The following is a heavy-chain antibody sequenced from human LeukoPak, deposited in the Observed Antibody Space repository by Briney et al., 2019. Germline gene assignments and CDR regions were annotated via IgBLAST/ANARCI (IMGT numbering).Heavy chain of an antibody. CDR1: GFTFSTYA. CDR3: ARDRSLLRFFDWSNLQGMDV. D-gene: IGHD3-3*01. J-gene: IGHJ6*02. Sequence: GGSLRLSCAASGFTFSTYAMSWVRQAPGKGLEWVSAISGSGGSTNYADSVKGRVTASRDNSKNTLYLQMNGLRAEDTAVYYCARDRSLLRFFDWSNLQGMDVWGQGTTVTVSS. V-gene: IGHV3-23*01. CDR2: ISGSGGST.